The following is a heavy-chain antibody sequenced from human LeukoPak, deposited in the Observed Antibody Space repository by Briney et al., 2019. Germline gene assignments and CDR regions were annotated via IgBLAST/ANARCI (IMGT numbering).Heavy chain of an antibody. J-gene: IGHJ4*02. Sequence: GGSLRLSCATSGFTFNSAWMNWDRQAPGKGLEWIGRIKSRTDGGTTDYAVPVKGRFTISRDDSKDTLYLQMNSLRTEDTAVYYCAKPGATGAAFDYWGQGTLVTVSS. V-gene: IGHV3-15*01. D-gene: IGHD1-26*01. CDR2: IKSRTDGGTT. CDR1: GFTFNSAW. CDR3: AKPGATGAAFDY.